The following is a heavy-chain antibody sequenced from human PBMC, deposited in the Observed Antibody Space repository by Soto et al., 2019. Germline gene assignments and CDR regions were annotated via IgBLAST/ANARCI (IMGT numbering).Heavy chain of an antibody. CDR3: TRQRDCSSTSCLSYYYSGMDV. D-gene: IGHD2-2*01. Sequence: GGSLRLSCTASGFTFGDYAMSWFRQAPGKGLEWVGFIRGTAYGGTTKYAASVEGRFTISRDDSKSIAYLQMNSLKTEDTALYYCTRQRDCSSTSCLSYYYSGMDVWGQGTPVTVSS. CDR1: GFTFGDYA. J-gene: IGHJ6*02. CDR2: IRGTAYGGTT. V-gene: IGHV3-49*03.